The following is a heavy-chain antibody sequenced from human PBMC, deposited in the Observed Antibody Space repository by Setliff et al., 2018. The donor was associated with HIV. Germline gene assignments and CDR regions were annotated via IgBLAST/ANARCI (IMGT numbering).Heavy chain of an antibody. Sequence: SETLSLTCAVSGDSITSRNYHWDWVRQPPGKGLEWIGSLFYTGSTSCNPSLKSRVTISGDTSKNQFSLRLSSVTAADTAVYFCARGGGPDTNFDSWGRGTLVTVSS. J-gene: IGHJ4*02. CDR2: LFYTGST. V-gene: IGHV4-39*07. CDR3: ARGGGPDTNFDS. CDR1: GDSITSRNYH.